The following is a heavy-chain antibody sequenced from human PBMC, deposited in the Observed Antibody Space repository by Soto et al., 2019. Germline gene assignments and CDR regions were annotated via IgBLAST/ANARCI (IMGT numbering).Heavy chain of an antibody. CDR1: GFTFSSYS. J-gene: IGHJ4*02. CDR2: ISSSSSTI. V-gene: IGHV3-48*01. CDR3: ARDRNYGLFDY. D-gene: IGHD4-17*01. Sequence: EVQLVESGGGLVQPGGSLRLSCAASGFTFSSYSMNWVRQAPGKGLEWVSYISSSSSTIYYADSVKGRFTISRDNAKNSLYLQMNSLRADDTAVYYCARDRNYGLFDYWGQGTLVTVSS.